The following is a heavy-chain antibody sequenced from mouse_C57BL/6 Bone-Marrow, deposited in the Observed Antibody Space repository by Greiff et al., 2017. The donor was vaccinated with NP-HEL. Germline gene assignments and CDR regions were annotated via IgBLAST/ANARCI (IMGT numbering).Heavy chain of an antibody. J-gene: IGHJ4*01. CDR3: ARHSYFYYYAMDY. Sequence: VQLQQSGTELVKPGASVKLSCKASGYTFTSYWMHWVKQRPGQGLEWIGNINPSNGGTNYNEKFKSKATLTVDKSSSTAYMQLSSLTSEDSAVYYCARHSYFYYYAMDYWGQGTSVTVSS. V-gene: IGHV1-53*01. CDR1: GYTFTSYW. CDR2: INPSNGGT.